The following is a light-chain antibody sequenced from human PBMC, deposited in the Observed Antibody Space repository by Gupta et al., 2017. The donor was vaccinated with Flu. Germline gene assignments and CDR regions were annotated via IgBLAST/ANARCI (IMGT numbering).Light chain of an antibody. CDR2: AVS. CDR1: QTIRSY. CDR3: QQTSRAPRT. J-gene: IGKJ1*01. Sequence: DIQMTQSPASLSASVGDRVTITCRASQTIRSYLNWYQQRPGKAPKLLIYAVSTLHGGVPSRFSGSGSGTDFTLTITSLQPEDFATYYCQQTSRAPRTFGQWTKVEIK. V-gene: IGKV1-39*01.